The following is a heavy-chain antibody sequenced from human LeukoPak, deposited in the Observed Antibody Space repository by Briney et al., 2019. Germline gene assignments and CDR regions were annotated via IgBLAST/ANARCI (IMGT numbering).Heavy chain of an antibody. V-gene: IGHV3-21*01. D-gene: IGHD5-24*01. Sequence: GGSLRLSCTASGFTISTYSMHWVRQAPGKGLEWVSSTSSSSSYIYYADSVKGRFTIPRDNAKNSLYLQMNSLRAEDTAVYYCARGKSVEMATIHPFGYWGQGTLVTVSS. CDR3: ARGKSVEMATIHPFGY. J-gene: IGHJ4*02. CDR1: GFTISTYS. CDR2: TSSSSSYI.